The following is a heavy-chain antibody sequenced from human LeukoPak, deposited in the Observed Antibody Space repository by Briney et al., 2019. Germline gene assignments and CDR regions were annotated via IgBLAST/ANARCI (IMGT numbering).Heavy chain of an antibody. CDR2: ISAYNGNT. CDR3: ARVDYYDSSYAFDI. D-gene: IGHD3-22*01. CDR1: GYTFTSYA. J-gene: IGHJ3*02. Sequence: ASVKVSCKASGYTFTSYAMHWVHQAPGQRLEWMGWISAYNGNTSYAQKLQGRVTMTTDTSTSTAYMELRSLRSDDTAVYYCARVDYYDSSYAFDIWGQGTMVTVSS. V-gene: IGHV1-18*01.